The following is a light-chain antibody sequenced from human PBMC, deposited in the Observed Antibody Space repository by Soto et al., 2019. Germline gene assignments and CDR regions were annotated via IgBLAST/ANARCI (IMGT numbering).Light chain of an antibody. J-gene: IGKJ1*01. CDR3: QQFGRSPWT. CDR1: QSVSSSY. Sequence: EIVLTQSPGTLSLSPGERATLSCRASQSVSSSYLAWYQQKPGQAPRLLIYSASNRAAGVPDRFSGSGSGADFSLTISRLEPEDFAVDYCQQFGRSPWTFGQGTKVDFK. CDR2: SAS. V-gene: IGKV3-20*01.